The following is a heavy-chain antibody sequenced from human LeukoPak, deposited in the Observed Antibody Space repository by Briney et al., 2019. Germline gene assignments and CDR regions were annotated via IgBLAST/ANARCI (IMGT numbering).Heavy chain of an antibody. CDR2: ISGSGGST. CDR3: AKDPGLLWFGESQYFDY. J-gene: IGHJ4*02. CDR1: GFTFSSYA. Sequence: PGGSLRLSCAASGFTFSSYAMSWVRQAPGKGLEWVSAISGSGGSTYYADSVKGRFTISRDNSKNTLYLQMNSLRAEDMAVYYCAKDPGLLWFGESQYFDYWGQGTLVTVSS. V-gene: IGHV3-23*01. D-gene: IGHD3-10*01.